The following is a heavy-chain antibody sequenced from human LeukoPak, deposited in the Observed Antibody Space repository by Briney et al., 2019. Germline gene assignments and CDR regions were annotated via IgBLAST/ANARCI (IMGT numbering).Heavy chain of an antibody. J-gene: IGHJ5*02. D-gene: IGHD1-26*01. Sequence: SETLSLTCTVSGGSISSYYWSWIRQPPGKGLEWIGYIYYSGSTNYNPSLKSRVTISVDTSKNQFSLKLSSVTAADTAVYYCARAKRWYSGSYCGWFDPWGQGTLVTVSS. CDR2: IYYSGST. CDR1: GGSISSYY. V-gene: IGHV4-59*01. CDR3: ARAKRWYSGSYCGWFDP.